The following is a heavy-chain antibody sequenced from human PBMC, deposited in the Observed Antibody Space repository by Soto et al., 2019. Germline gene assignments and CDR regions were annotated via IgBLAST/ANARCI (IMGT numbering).Heavy chain of an antibody. CDR1: GDSVSSNSAA. Sequence: SQTLSLTCAISGDSVSSNSAAWNWIRQSPSRGLEWLGRTYYRSKWYNDYAVSVKSRITINPDTSKNQFSLQLNSVTPEDTAVYYCARAGAVTGDWSLFTKYNWFDPWGQGTLVTVSS. D-gene: IGHD7-27*01. J-gene: IGHJ5*02. CDR3: ARAGAVTGDWSLFTKYNWFDP. V-gene: IGHV6-1*01. CDR2: TYYRSKWYN.